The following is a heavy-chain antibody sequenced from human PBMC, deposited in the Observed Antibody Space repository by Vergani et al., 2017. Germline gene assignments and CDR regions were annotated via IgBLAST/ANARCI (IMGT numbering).Heavy chain of an antibody. CDR1: GFTVSSNY. D-gene: IGHD5-12*01. J-gene: IGHJ5*02. CDR2: ISGSGGST. V-gene: IGHV3-23*04. Sequence: EVQLVESGGGLVQPGGSLRLSCAASGFTVSSNYMSWVRQAPGKGLEWVSAISGSGGSTYYADSVKGRFTISRDNSKNTLYLQMNSLRAEDTAVYYCAKDPDASGYDYNWFDPWGQGTLVTVSS. CDR3: AKDPDASGYDYNWFDP.